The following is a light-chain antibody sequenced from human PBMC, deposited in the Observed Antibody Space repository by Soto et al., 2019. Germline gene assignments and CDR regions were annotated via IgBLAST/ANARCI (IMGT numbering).Light chain of an antibody. CDR1: SSDIGDYDY. CDR3: CSYTDIALDVV. CDR2: DVT. V-gene: IGLV2-14*01. J-gene: IGLJ2*01. Sequence: QSALTQPASVSGSPGQSITISCTGTSSDIGDYDYVSWYQHLPGKAPKLLIFDVTHRPSEVSDRFSGSKSGNTASLTISGVRHEDEADYYCCSYTDIALDVVFGGGTKVTVL.